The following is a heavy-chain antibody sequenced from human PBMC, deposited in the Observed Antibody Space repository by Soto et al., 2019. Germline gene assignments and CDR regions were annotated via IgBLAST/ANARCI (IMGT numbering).Heavy chain of an antibody. J-gene: IGHJ4*02. CDR1: GGTFSSYA. CDR3: ARDRFSSGWYYFDC. Sequence: QVQLVQSGAEVKKPGSSVKVSCKASGGTFSSYAISWVRQAPGQGLEWMGGIIPIFGTPNYAQKFQGRVTITADESTNTAYMELSSLRSDDTAVYYCARDRFSSGWYYFDCWGQGTLVTVSS. CDR2: IIPIFGTP. D-gene: IGHD6-19*01. V-gene: IGHV1-69*12.